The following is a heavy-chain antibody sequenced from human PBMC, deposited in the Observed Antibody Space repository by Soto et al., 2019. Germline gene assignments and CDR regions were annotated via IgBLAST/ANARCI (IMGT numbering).Heavy chain of an antibody. CDR2: ISYDGSNK. D-gene: IGHD2-15*01. CDR1: GFTFSSYG. J-gene: IGHJ6*02. Sequence: GALRLSCGASGFTFSSYGMHWVRQAPVKGLEWVAVISYDGSNKYYADSVKGRFTISRDNSKNTLYLQMNSLRAEDTAVYYCANLCSGGSCYRDYYGMDVWGQGTTVTAS. CDR3: ANLCSGGSCYRDYYGMDV. V-gene: IGHV3-30*18.